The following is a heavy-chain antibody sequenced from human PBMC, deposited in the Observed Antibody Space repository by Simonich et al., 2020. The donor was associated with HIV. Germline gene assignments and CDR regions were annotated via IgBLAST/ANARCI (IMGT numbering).Heavy chain of an antibody. CDR1: GGSFSNYY. D-gene: IGHD3-22*01. CDR2: INHSGST. J-gene: IGHJ4*02. CDR3: AGDSSAYYYHY. Sequence: QVQLQQWGAGLLKPSETLSLTCAVYGGSFSNYYWSWIRQPPGKGLEWIGEINHSGSTNYNPSLKSRVTISVHTSKKQFSLKVTAVTAADTAVYYCAGDSSAYYYHYWGQGTLVTVSS. V-gene: IGHV4-34*01.